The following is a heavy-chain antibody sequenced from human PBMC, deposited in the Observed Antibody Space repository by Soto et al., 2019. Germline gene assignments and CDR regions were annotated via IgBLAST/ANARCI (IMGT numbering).Heavy chain of an antibody. D-gene: IGHD6-13*01. CDR3: ARDSGIAAAGTSGAFDI. J-gene: IGHJ3*02. CDR1: GYTFTSYY. CDR2: INPSGGST. Sequence: ASVKVSCKASGYTFTSYYMHWVRQAPGQGLEWMGIINPSGGSTSYAQKFQGRVTMTRDTSTSTVYMELSSLRSEDTAVYYCARDSGIAAAGTSGAFDIWGQGTMVTVSS. V-gene: IGHV1-46*03.